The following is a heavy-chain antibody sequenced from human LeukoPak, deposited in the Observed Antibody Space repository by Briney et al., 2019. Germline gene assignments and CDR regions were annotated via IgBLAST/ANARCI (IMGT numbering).Heavy chain of an antibody. D-gene: IGHD6-13*01. J-gene: IGHJ4*02. CDR2: IYPGDSDT. V-gene: IGHV5-51*01. CDR1: GYSFTSYW. Sequence: GESLKISCKGSGYSFTSYWIGWVRQVPGKGLEWMGIIYPGDSDTRYSPSFQGQVTISADKSISTAYLQWSSLKASDTAMYYCARTYTYSSSWYRIDYWGQGTLVTVSS. CDR3: ARTYTYSSSWYRIDY.